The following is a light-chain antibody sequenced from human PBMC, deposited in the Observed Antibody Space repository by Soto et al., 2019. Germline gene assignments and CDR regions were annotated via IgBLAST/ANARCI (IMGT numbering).Light chain of an antibody. J-gene: IGKJ5*01. V-gene: IGKV2-28*01. CDR3: MQALQSLT. CDR2: FGS. Sequence: EIVMTQSPLTLPATPGEPASISCRSSQSLLYNNTYNYLDWYVQKPGQSPQILIYFGSNRAPGVPDRFRGSVSGTDFTLKINRVEAEDVETYYCMQALQSLTFGQGTRLEIQ. CDR1: QSLLYNNTYNY.